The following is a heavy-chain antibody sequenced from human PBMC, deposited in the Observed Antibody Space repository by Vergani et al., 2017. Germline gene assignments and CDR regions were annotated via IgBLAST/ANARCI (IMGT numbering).Heavy chain of an antibody. CDR3: ARGIILTGYYFDP. V-gene: IGHV4-61*01. CDR1: GGSVSSGSYY. Sequence: QVQLQESGPGLVKPSETLSLTCTVSGGSVSSGSYYWSWIRQPPGKGLEWIGYIYYSGSTNYNPSLKSRVTISVDTSKNQFSLKLSSVTAADTAVYYCARGIILTGYYFDPWGQGTLVTVSS. CDR2: IYYSGST. J-gene: IGHJ5*02. D-gene: IGHD3-9*01.